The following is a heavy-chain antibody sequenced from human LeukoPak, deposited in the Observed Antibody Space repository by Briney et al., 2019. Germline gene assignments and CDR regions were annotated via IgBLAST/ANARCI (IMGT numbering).Heavy chain of an antibody. CDR3: VGSGGRGQNWFDP. Sequence: GGSLRLSCAASGFTFSSYGMHWVRQAPGKGLEWVAVIWYDGSNKYYADSVKGRFTIFRDNSKNTLYLQMNSLRAEDTAVYYCVGSGGRGQNWFDPWGQGTLVTVSS. CDR1: GFTFSSYG. CDR2: IWYDGSNK. V-gene: IGHV3-33*01. D-gene: IGHD2-15*01. J-gene: IGHJ5*02.